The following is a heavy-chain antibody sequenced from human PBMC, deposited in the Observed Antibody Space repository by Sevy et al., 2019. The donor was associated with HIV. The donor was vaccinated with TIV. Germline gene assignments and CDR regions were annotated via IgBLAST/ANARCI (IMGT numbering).Heavy chain of an antibody. CDR2: IYPRGSA. Sequence: SETLSLTCAVSHYSIRSAYQWGWIRQSPGKGLEWIGSIYPRGSAFYNPSLKSRLSISVDMSKNQFSLNLRSVNAADTAVYYCVEDKNDYGGSYFESWGPGTLVTVSS. CDR3: VEDKNDYGGSYFES. V-gene: IGHV4-38-2*01. CDR1: HYSIRSAYQ. J-gene: IGHJ4*02. D-gene: IGHD4-17*01.